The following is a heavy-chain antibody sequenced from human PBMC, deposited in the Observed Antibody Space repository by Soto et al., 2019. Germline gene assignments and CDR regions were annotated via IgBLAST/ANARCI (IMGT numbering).Heavy chain of an antibody. CDR1: GGSISSGNYY. V-gene: IGHV4-30-4*01. J-gene: IGHJ4*02. CDR3: ATMGTPATGLYYFDY. D-gene: IGHD1-7*01. Sequence: QVQLQESGPGLVKPSQTLSLTCTVSGGSISSGNYYWSWIRQPPGKGLEWIGFISYGGSTYYSASLTSRFTISVDTSKNQFSLNLSFVTAADTAVYYCATMGTPATGLYYFDYWGQGTLVTVSS. CDR2: ISYGGST.